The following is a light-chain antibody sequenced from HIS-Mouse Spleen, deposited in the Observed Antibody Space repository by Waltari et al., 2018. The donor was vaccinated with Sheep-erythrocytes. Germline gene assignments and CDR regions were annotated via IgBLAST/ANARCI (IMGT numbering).Light chain of an antibody. CDR2: DVS. J-gene: IGLJ1*01. CDR1: SRAVGGYNS. CDR3: CSYAGSYNHV. V-gene: IGLV2-11*02. Sequence: QSALTQPRLVSGSPGQSVTISCTGTSRAVGGYNSFPWYQQHPGKAPKLMIYDVSKRPSGVPDRFSGSKSGNTASLTISGLQAEDEADYYCCSYAGSYNHVFATGTKVTVL.